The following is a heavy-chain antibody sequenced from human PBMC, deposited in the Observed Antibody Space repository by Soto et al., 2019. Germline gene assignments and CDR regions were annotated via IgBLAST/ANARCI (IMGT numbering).Heavy chain of an antibody. J-gene: IGHJ5*02. Sequence: GGSLRLFCAASGFTFSNAWMNWVRQAPGKGLEWVSAISGSGGSTYYADSVKGRFTISRDNSKNTLYLQMNSLRAEDTAVYYCAKDRGARDFWSGYYPGRIGFDPWGQGTLVTVS. V-gene: IGHV3-23*01. CDR2: ISGSGGST. D-gene: IGHD3-3*01. CDR1: GFTFSNAW. CDR3: AKDRGARDFWSGYYPGRIGFDP.